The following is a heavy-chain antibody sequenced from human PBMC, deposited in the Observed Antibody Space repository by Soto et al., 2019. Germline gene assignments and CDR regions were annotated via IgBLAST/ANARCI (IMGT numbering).Heavy chain of an antibody. D-gene: IGHD2-15*01. CDR2: ISSSSSYI. V-gene: IGHV3-21*01. Sequence: EVQLVESGGGLVKPGGSLRLSCAASGFTFSSYSMNWVRQAPGKGLEWVSSISSSSSYIYYADSVKGRFTISRDNAKNSLYLQMNSLRAEDTAVYYCARDFLICSGGSCPRGGFDYWGQGTLVTVSS. CDR3: ARDFLICSGGSCPRGGFDY. CDR1: GFTFSSYS. J-gene: IGHJ4*02.